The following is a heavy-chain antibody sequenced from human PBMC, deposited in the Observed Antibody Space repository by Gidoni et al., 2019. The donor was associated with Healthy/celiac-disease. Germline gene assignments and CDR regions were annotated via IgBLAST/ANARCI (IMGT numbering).Heavy chain of an antibody. CDR1: GFTFSSYA. J-gene: IGHJ4*02. Sequence: QVQLVESGGGVVQPGRSLRLSCPASGFTFSSYAMHWVRQAPGKGLEWVAVISYDGSNKYYADSVKGRFTISRDNSKNTLYLQMNSLRAEDTAVYYCARDGNGRLDYWGQGTLVTVSS. CDR3: ARDGNGRLDY. V-gene: IGHV3-30*04. D-gene: IGHD1-1*01. CDR2: ISYDGSNK.